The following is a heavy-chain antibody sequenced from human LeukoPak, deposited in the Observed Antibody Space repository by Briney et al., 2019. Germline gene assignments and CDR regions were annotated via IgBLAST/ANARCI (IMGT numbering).Heavy chain of an antibody. CDR1: GGSFSGYY. D-gene: IGHD3-3*01. V-gene: IGHV4-34*01. CDR3: AREIFGARAFEC. CDR2: INHSGST. J-gene: IGHJ4*02. Sequence: SETLSLTCAVYGGSFSGYYWSWIRQPPGKGLEWIGEINHSGSTNYNPSLKSRVTISVDTSKNNFSLELTSVTAADTALYFCAREIFGARAFECWGQGILVTVSS.